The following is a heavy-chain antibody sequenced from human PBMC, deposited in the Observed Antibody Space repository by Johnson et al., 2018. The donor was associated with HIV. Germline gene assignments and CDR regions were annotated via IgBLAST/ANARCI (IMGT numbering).Heavy chain of an antibody. CDR2: IFSGGST. D-gene: IGHD3-10*01. CDR3: ARVGSGELLDGFDI. Sequence: VQLVESGGGLVQPGGSLRLSCAASGFTVSSNYMTWVRQAPGKGLEWVSVIFSGGSTYYADSVKGRFTISRENAKNSLYLQMNSLRAGDTAMYYCARVGSGELLDGFDIWGQGTMVTVSS. V-gene: IGHV3-66*01. J-gene: IGHJ3*02. CDR1: GFTVSSNY.